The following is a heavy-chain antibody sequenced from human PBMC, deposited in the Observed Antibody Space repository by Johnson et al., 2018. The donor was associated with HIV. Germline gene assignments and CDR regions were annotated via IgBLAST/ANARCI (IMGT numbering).Heavy chain of an antibody. CDR2: IKQDGSEK. Sequence: VQLVESGGGLVQPGGSLRLSCAASGFTFSSYWMSWVRQAPGKGLEWVANIKQDGSEKYYVDSVKGRFTISRDNAKNSLYLQINTLRAEDTAVYYCARDAVSSSGWYNVDAFDIWGQGTMVTVSS. J-gene: IGHJ3*02. V-gene: IGHV3-7*05. D-gene: IGHD6-19*01. CDR3: ARDAVSSSGWYNVDAFDI. CDR1: GFTFSSYW.